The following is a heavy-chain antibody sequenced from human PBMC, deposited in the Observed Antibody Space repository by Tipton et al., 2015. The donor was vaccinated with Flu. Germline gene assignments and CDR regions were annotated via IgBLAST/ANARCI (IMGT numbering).Heavy chain of an antibody. CDR1: GGSISGSISS. CDR2: IYHSGTT. J-gene: IGHJ4*02. CDR3: GRESPPDV. Sequence: TLSLTCTVSGGSISGSISSWTWIRQPPGKGLEWIGDIYHSGTTYYNPSLKSRVTMSVDKSKNQFSLKLNSVTAADTAVYYCGRESPPDVWGQGTLVTVSS. V-gene: IGHV4-30-2*01. D-gene: IGHD1-14*01.